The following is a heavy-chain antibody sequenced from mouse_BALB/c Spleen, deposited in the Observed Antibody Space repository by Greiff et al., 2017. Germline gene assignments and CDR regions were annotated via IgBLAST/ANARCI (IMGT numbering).Heavy chain of an antibody. D-gene: IGHD1-1*01. CDR3: ARTDYGSSFAY. J-gene: IGHJ3*01. V-gene: IGHV5-17*02. CDR2: ISSGSSTI. CDR1: GFTFSSFG. Sequence: EVNLVESGGGLVQPGGSRKLSCAASGFTFSSFGMHWVRQAPEKGLEWVAYISSGSSTIYYADTVKGRFTISRDNPKNTLFLQMTSLRSEDTAMYYCARTDYGSSFAYWGQGTLVTVSA.